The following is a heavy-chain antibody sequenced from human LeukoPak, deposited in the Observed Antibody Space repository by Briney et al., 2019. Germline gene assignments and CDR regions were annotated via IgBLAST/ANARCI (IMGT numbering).Heavy chain of an antibody. CDR2: IYYSGST. J-gene: IGHJ5*02. CDR3: AREEADYYGSGSYYNGKFDP. CDR1: GGSFSGYY. V-gene: IGHV4-59*01. Sequence: SETLSLTCAVYGGSFSGYYWSWIRQPPGKGLEWIGYIYYSGSTNYNPSLKSRVTISVDTSKNQFSLKLSSVTAADTAVYYCAREEADYYGSGSYYNGKFDPWGQGTLVTVSS. D-gene: IGHD3-10*01.